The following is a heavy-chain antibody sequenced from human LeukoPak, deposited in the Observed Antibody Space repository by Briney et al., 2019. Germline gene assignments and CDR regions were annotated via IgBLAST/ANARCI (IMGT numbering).Heavy chain of an antibody. J-gene: IGHJ4*02. CDR1: GYTFTSYD. CDR2: MNPNSGNT. V-gene: IGHV1-8*03. Sequence: ASVKVSCKASGYTFTSYDINWVRQATGQGLEWMGWMNPNSGNTGYAQKFQGRVTITRNTSISTAYMELSSLRSEDTAVYYCARGGWSGYSYGSEPEKYFDYWGQGTLVTVSS. CDR3: ARGGWSGYSYGSEPEKYFDY. D-gene: IGHD5-18*01.